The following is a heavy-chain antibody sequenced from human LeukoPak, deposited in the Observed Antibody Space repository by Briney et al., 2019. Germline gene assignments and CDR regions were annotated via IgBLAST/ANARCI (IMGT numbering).Heavy chain of an antibody. D-gene: IGHD4-23*01. V-gene: IGHV3-23*01. J-gene: IGHJ4*02. CDR1: GFTFSSYA. CDR3: ANVPSATVVPNPIDY. CDR2: ISGSGGST. Sequence: GGSLRLSCAASGFTFSSYAMSWVRQAPGKGLEWVSAISGSGGSTYYADSVKGRFTISRDNSKNTLYLQMNSLRAEDTAVYYCANVPSATVVPNPIDYWGQGTLVTVSS.